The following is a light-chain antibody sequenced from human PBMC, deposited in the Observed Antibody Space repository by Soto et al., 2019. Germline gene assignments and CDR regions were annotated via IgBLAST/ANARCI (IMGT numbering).Light chain of an antibody. V-gene: IGKV3-15*01. J-gene: IGKJ1*01. CDR1: QSVSSN. CDR2: GAS. Sequence: EIVVTRSPATLSVSPGERATLSCRASQSVSSNIAWYQQKPGQAPRLLIYGASTRATGIPARFSGSGSGTEFTLTISSLQSEDFAVYYCQQYNKWPPWTFGQGTKVDIK. CDR3: QQYNKWPPWT.